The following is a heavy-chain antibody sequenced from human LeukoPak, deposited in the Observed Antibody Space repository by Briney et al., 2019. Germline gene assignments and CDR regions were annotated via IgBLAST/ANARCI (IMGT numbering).Heavy chain of an antibody. Sequence: ETLSLTCAVCGGSFSGYYWSWVRQAPGKGLEGVSVIYSGGSTYYADSVKGRFTISRDNSKNTLYLQMNSLRAEDTAVYYCAREGWLASNDAFDIWGQGTMVTVSS. V-gene: IGHV3-66*01. J-gene: IGHJ3*02. CDR3: AREGWLASNDAFDI. CDR2: IYSGGST. D-gene: IGHD6-19*01. CDR1: GGSFSGYY.